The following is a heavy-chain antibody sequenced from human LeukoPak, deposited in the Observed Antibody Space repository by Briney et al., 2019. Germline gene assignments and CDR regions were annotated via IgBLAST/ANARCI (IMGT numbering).Heavy chain of an antibody. J-gene: IGHJ5*02. D-gene: IGHD3-9*01. CDR2: IYTSGST. V-gene: IGHV4-4*09. Sequence: SETLSRTCTVSGGSISSYYWSWIRQPPGKGLEWIGYIYTSGSTNYNPSLKSRVTISVDTSKNQFSLKLSSVTAADTAVYYCARVLRYFDSTLNWFDPWGQGTLVTVSS. CDR1: GGSISSYY. CDR3: ARVLRYFDSTLNWFDP.